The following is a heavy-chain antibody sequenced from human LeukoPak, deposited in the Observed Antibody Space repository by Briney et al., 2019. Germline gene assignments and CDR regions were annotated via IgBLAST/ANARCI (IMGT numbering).Heavy chain of an antibody. CDR1: GYSISSGYY. CDR2: IYHSGST. Sequence: SETLSLTCTVSGYSISSGYYWGWIRQPPGKGLEWIGSIYHSGSTNNNPSLKSRVTISVDTSKNQFSLKLSSVTAADTAVYYCACSSSDAFDIWGQGTMVTVSS. V-gene: IGHV4-38-2*02. CDR3: ACSSSDAFDI. J-gene: IGHJ3*02. D-gene: IGHD2-2*01.